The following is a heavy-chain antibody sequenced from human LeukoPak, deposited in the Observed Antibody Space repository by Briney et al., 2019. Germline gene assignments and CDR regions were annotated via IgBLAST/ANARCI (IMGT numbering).Heavy chain of an antibody. CDR2: IRSSSSYT. D-gene: IGHD1-26*01. J-gene: IGHJ4*02. V-gene: IGHV3-11*05. CDR3: ARAGSGSYSDY. CDR1: GFTFSDYY. Sequence: SGGSLRLPCAASGFTFSDYYMSWIRQAPGKGLEGVSYIRSSSSYTNYADSVKGRFTISRDNAKNSLYLQMNSLRADDTAVYYCARAGSGSYSDYWGQGTLVTVSS.